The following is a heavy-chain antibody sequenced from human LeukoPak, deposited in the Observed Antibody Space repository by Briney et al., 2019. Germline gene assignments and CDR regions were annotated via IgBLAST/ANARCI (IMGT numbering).Heavy chain of an antibody. Sequence: SVKVSCKASVGTFSSYAISWVRQAPGQGLECMVGIIPIFGTANDTQRCWGRVTISADEPTSTQYMGRSRLRSVNTAVYYCARAQWVVVPAAGAKPIYFDDRGQGTLVPV. CDR3: ARAQWVVVPAAGAKPIYFDD. CDR1: VGTFSSYA. CDR2: IIPIFGTA. V-gene: IGHV1-69*13. J-gene: IGHJ4*02. D-gene: IGHD2-2*01.